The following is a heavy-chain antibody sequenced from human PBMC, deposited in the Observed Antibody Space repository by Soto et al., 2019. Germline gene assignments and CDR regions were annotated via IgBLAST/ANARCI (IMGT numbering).Heavy chain of an antibody. CDR1: GGTFSSYT. CDR3: ATAAPSGFDP. Sequence: QVQLVQSGAEVKKPGSSVKVSCKASGGTFSSYTISWVRQAPGQGLEWMGRIIPILGIANYAQKFQGRVTIPADKSRSTAYMELSSLRSEDTAVYYCATAAPSGFDPWGQGTLVTVSS. V-gene: IGHV1-69*02. J-gene: IGHJ5*02. CDR2: IIPILGIA.